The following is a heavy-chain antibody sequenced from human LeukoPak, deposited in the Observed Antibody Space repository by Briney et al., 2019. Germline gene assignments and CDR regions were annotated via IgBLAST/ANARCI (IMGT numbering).Heavy chain of an antibody. J-gene: IGHJ4*02. CDR1: GYTFTSYD. CDR3: ARGAPGSYCSGGSCPYFDY. V-gene: IGHV1-8*01. CDR2: VNPNSGHT. Sequence: ASVRVSCKASGYTFTSYDINWVRQATGQGLEWMGWVNPNSGHTGYAQEFQGRVTMTRNTSISTAYMELSSLTSEDTAVYYCARGAPGSYCSGGSCPYFDYWGQGTLVSVSS. D-gene: IGHD2-15*01.